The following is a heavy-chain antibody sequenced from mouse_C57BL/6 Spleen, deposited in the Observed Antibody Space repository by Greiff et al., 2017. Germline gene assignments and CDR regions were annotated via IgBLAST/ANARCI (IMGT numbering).Heavy chain of an antibody. V-gene: IGHV1-7*01. J-gene: IGHJ3*01. CDR2: INPSSGYT. D-gene: IGHD2-4*01. CDR3: ARVYDYDAVGPWFAY. CDR1: GYTFTSYW. Sequence: QVQLQQSGAELAKPGASVKLSCKASGYTFTSYWMHWVKQRPGQGLEWIGYINPSSGYTKYNQKFKDKATLTADKPSSTAYMQLSSLTYEDSAVYYCARVYDYDAVGPWFAYWGQGTLVTVSA.